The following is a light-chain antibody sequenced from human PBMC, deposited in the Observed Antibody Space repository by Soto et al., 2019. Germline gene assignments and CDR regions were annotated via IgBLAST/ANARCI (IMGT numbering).Light chain of an antibody. J-gene: IGLJ3*02. CDR1: SSDVGGYNY. CDR2: EVS. CDR3: CSYAGSYDWV. Sequence: QSVLTQPASVSGSPGQSITISCTGTSSDVGGYNYVSWYQQHPGKAPKLMIYEVSNRPSGVPDRFSGSKSGNTASLTISGLQAEDEADYYCCSYAGSYDWVFGGGTKLTVL. V-gene: IGLV2-8*01.